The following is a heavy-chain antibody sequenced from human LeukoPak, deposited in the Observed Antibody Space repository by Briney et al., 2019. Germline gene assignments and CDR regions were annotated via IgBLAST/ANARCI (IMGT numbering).Heavy chain of an antibody. CDR1: RFIFSNYA. CDR3: ARLATIMVAFDY. Sequence: SGGSLRLSCAASRFIFSNYAMHWVRQGPGKGLEWVGVIWYDGSNKYYADSVKGRFTISRDNSKNTLYLQMNSLRAEDTAVYYCARLATIMVAFDYWGQGTLVTVSS. CDR2: IWYDGSNK. J-gene: IGHJ4*02. V-gene: IGHV3-33*08. D-gene: IGHD2-8*01.